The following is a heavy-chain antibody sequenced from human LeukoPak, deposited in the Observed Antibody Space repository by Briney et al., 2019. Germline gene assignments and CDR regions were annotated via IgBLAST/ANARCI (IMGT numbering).Heavy chain of an antibody. J-gene: IGHJ3*02. CDR1: GFTFSNYA. Sequence: GGSLRLSCAASGFTFSNYAMSWVRQAPGKGLEWVSAISGSDGSTNHADSVKGRFTISRDNSKNTLYLQMNSLRAEDTAVYYCARPTYYYDSSGYSPIHDAFDIWGQGTMVTVSS. CDR3: ARPTYYYDSSGYSPIHDAFDI. V-gene: IGHV3-23*01. D-gene: IGHD3-22*01. CDR2: ISGSDGST.